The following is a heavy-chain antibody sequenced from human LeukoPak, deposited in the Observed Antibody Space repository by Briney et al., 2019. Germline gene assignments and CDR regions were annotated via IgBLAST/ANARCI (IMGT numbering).Heavy chain of an antibody. CDR1: GYSFSSYW. CDR2: IYPRDSDT. J-gene: IGHJ4*02. Sequence: GESLKISCKGSGYSFSSYWIGWVRQMPGKGLEWMGIIYPRDSDTRYSPSFRGQVTISVDKSINSAYLQWSSLKASDTAMYYCARRRGGTGSPLEYWGQGTLVTVSS. V-gene: IGHV5-51*01. D-gene: IGHD2-8*02. CDR3: ARRRGGTGSPLEY.